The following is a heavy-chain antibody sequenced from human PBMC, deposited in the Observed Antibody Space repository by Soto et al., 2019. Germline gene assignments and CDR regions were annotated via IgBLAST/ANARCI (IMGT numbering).Heavy chain of an antibody. V-gene: IGHV3-21*01. Sequence: EVQLVESGGGLVKPGGSLRLSCAASRFTFSSYSMNWVRQAPGKGLEWVSSISSSSSYIYYADSVKGRFTISRDNAKNSLYLQMNSLRAEDTAVYYCARDHETYDFWSGYYPYYYMDVWGKGTTVTVSS. CDR3: ARDHETYDFWSGYYPYYYMDV. CDR2: ISSSSSYI. CDR1: RFTFSSYS. J-gene: IGHJ6*03. D-gene: IGHD3-3*01.